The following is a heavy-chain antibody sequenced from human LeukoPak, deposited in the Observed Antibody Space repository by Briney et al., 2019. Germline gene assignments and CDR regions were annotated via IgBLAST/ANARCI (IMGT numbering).Heavy chain of an antibody. J-gene: IGHJ2*01. CDR1: GGSFSAYY. V-gene: IGHV4-34*01. Sequence: SETLSLTCAVYGGSFSAYYWSWIRQPPGKGLEWIGEINHSGSTNYNPSLKSRVTISVDTSKNQFSLKLSSVTAADTAVYYCARASHGWYFDLWGRGTLVTVSS. CDR2: INHSGST. D-gene: IGHD6-6*01. CDR3: ARASHGWYFDL.